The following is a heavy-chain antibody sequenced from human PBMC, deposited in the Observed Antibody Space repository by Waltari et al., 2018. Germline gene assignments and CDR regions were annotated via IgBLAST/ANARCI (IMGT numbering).Heavy chain of an antibody. CDR2: ISPSNDHT. CDR3: AREATLVRGVKRFGY. D-gene: IGHD3-10*01. J-gene: IGHJ4*02. CDR1: GYTFTRYG. Sequence: QVQLVQSGAEVKKAGASVKVSCKPSGYTFTRYGTSWLRQAPGQGLEWMGWISPSNDHTDFVQRFQGRVTMTTDTSTSTAYMELRSLGSDDTAVYYCAREATLVRGVKRFGYWGQGTLVTVSS. V-gene: IGHV1-18*04.